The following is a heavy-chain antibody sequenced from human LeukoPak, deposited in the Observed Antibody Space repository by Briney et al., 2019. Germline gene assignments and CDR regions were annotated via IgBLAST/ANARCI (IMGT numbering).Heavy chain of an antibody. CDR1: GGTFSSYA. J-gene: IGHJ4*02. D-gene: IGHD3-22*01. CDR2: IIPIFGTA. Sequence: GASVKVSCQGSGGTFSSYAISWVRQAAGQGLEWMGWIIPIFGTANYAQKFQGRVTITADDATSTAYMELSSLRAEDTAVYYCARAGRYYYDSSGYLLDYWGQGTLVTVSS. V-gene: IGHV1-69*13. CDR3: ARAGRYYYDSSGYLLDY.